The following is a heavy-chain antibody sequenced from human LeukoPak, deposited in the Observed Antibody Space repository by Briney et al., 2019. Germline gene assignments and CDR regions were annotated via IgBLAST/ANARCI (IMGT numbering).Heavy chain of an antibody. CDR1: GFTFSSYA. CDR3: ARPQSSSGYYWPFDD. J-gene: IGHJ4*02. V-gene: IGHV3-23*01. CDR2: ISPSSGT. Sequence: GGSLRLSCAASGFTFSSYAMSWVRQAPGKGLEWVSAISPSSGTFYADSVKGRFTISRDNSKNTLYLQMNSLRAEDTAVYYCARPQSSSGYYWPFDDWGQGTLVTVSS. D-gene: IGHD3-22*01.